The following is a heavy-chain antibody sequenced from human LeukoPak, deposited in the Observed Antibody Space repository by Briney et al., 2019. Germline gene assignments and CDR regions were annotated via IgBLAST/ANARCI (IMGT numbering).Heavy chain of an antibody. CDR3: ARAPYYYDSSGYYYFDY. D-gene: IGHD3-22*01. Sequence: SETLSLTCAVSGGSISSGGYSWSWIRQPPGQGLEWIGYIYHSGSTYYNPSLKSRVTISVDRSKNQFSLKLSSVTAADTAVYYCARAPYYYDSSGYYYFDYWGQGTLVTVSS. J-gene: IGHJ4*02. CDR2: IYHSGST. V-gene: IGHV4-30-2*01. CDR1: GGSISSGGYS.